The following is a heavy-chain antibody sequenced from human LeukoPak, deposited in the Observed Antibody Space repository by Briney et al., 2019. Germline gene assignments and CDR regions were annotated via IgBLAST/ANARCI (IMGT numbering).Heavy chain of an antibody. CDR1: GGTFSSYA. D-gene: IGHD2-2*01. CDR3: ARDHALHCSSTSCYRYYYYGMDV. CDR2: IIPIFGTA. Sequence: GASVKVSCKASGGTFSSYAISWVRQAPGQGLEWMGGIIPIFGTANYAQKFQGRVTITADESTSTAYMELSSLRSEDTAVYYCARDHALHCSSTSCYRYYYYGMDVWGKGTTVTVSS. V-gene: IGHV1-69*13. J-gene: IGHJ6*04.